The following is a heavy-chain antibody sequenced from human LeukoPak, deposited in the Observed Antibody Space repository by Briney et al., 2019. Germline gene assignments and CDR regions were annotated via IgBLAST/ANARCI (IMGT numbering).Heavy chain of an antibody. CDR1: GGSISSYY. D-gene: IGHD1-26*01. CDR2: IYYSGST. CDR3: ARGRSNYYGMDV. V-gene: IGHV4-59*01. Sequence: SETLSLTCTVSGGSISSYYWSWIRQPPGKGLEWIGYIYYSGSTNYNPSLKSRVTISVDTSKNQFSLKLSSVTAAGTAVYYCARGRSNYYGMDVWGQGTTVTVSS. J-gene: IGHJ6*02.